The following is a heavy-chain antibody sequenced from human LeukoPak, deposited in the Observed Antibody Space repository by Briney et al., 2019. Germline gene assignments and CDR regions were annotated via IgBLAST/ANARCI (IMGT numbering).Heavy chain of an antibody. J-gene: IGHJ5*02. Sequence: PGGSLSLSCAASAFTFSSNSMKWDRPAPGKGLEWVLFISSSSTNKYYADSVNGRSTISRDNAKNSLYLQMNSLRAEDTAVYYCARGGWNNWFDPWGQGTLVTVSS. CDR3: ARGGWNNWFDP. D-gene: IGHD6-19*01. CDR2: ISSSSTNK. V-gene: IGHV3-21*01. CDR1: AFTFSSNS.